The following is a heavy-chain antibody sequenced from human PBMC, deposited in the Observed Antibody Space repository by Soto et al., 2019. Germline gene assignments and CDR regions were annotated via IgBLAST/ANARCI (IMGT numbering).Heavy chain of an antibody. V-gene: IGHV1-2*02. CDR1: GYTFTGYY. D-gene: IGHD2-2*01. CDR3: ARESRDIVVVPAATGGYYYGMDV. CDR2: INPNSGGT. Sequence: ASVKVSCKASGYTFTGYYMHWVRQAPGQGLEWMGWINPNSGGTNYAQKFQGRVTITADKSTSTAYMELSSLRSEDTAVYYCARESRDIVVVPAATGGYYYGMDVWGQGTTVTVSS. J-gene: IGHJ6*02.